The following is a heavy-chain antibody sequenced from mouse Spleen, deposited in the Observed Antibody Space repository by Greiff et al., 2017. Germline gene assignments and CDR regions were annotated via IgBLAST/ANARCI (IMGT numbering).Heavy chain of an antibody. CDR3: ARHEDQEITAGWYFDV. D-gene: IGHD2-4*01. J-gene: IGHJ1*01. Sequence: VQLQESGAELVKPGASVKLSCKASGYTFTEYTIHWVKQRSGQGLEWIGWFYPGSGSIKYNEKFKDKATLTADKSSSTVYMELSRLTSEDSAVYFCARHEDQEITAGWYFDVWGAGTTVTVSS. V-gene: IGHV1-62-2*01. CDR1: GYTFTEYT. CDR2: FYPGSGSI.